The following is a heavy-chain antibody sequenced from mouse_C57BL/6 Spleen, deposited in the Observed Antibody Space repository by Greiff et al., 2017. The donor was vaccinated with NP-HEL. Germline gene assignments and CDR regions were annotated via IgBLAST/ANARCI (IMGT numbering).Heavy chain of an antibody. D-gene: IGHD2-1*01. V-gene: IGHV1-42*01. CDR2: INPSTGGT. CDR3: ARHGNFDY. Sequence: LVESGPELVKPGASVKISCKASGYSFTGYYMNWVKQSPEKSLEWIGEINPSTGGTTYNQKFKAKATLTVDKSSSTAYMQLKSLTSEDSAVYYCARHGNFDYWGQGTTLTVSS. CDR1: GYSFTGYY. J-gene: IGHJ2*01.